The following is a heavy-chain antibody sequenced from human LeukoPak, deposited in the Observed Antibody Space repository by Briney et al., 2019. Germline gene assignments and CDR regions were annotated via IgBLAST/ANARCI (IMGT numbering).Heavy chain of an antibody. J-gene: IGHJ6*02. V-gene: IGHV4-30-4*01. CDR3: ARDQISSSWYNYYYYGMDV. D-gene: IGHD6-13*01. CDR2: IYYSGST. Sequence: SETLSLTCTVCGGSISSGDYYWSWIRQPPGKGLEWIGYIYYSGSTYYNPSLKSRVTISVDTSKNQFSLKLSSVTAADTAVYYCARDQISSSWYNYYYYGMDVWGQGTTVTVSS. CDR1: GGSISSGDYY.